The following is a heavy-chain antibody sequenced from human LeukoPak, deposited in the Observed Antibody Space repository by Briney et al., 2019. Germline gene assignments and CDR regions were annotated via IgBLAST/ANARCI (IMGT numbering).Heavy chain of an antibody. CDR3: ARQSGAVDY. J-gene: IGHJ4*02. Sequence: GGSLRLSCAASGFSFSDHYMDWVRQAPGKGLEWVGRIRDKTKRYSTEYAASVKGRFITSRDESENSLFLQMNSLRTEDTAVYYCARQSGAVDYWGQGTLVTVSS. V-gene: IGHV3-72*01. CDR1: GFSFSDHY. CDR2: IRDKTKRYST. D-gene: IGHD3-10*01.